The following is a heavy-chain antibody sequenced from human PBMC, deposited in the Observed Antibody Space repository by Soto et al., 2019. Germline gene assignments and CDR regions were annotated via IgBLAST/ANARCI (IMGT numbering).Heavy chain of an antibody. CDR3: ARAVDYYDSSGYYTHEYFQH. D-gene: IGHD3-22*01. J-gene: IGHJ1*01. CDR2: ISPYNGNT. CDR1: GYTFTSYG. Sequence: QVQLVQSGAEVKKPGASVKVSCRASGYTFTSYGITWVRQAPGQGLEWMGWISPYNGNTNYAQKLQGRVTMTTDTYTSTAYMELRSLRSDDTAVYYCARAVDYYDSSGYYTHEYFQHWGQGTLVTVSS. V-gene: IGHV1-18*01.